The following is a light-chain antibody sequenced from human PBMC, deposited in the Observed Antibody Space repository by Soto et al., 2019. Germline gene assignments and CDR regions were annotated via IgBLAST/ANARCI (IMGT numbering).Light chain of an antibody. Sequence: QSVLTQSPSASASLGASVKLTCTLSSGHSSYAIAWHQQQREKGPRYLMKLKSDGSHTKGDGIPDRFSGSSSGAERYLTISSLQSEDEADYYCQTWGTGILVFGGGTQLTVL. CDR2: LKSDGSH. CDR3: QTWGTGILV. CDR1: SGHSSYA. J-gene: IGLJ2*01. V-gene: IGLV4-69*01.